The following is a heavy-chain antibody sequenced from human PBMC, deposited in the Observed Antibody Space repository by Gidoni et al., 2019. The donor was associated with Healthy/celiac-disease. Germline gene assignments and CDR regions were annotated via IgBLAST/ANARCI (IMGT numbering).Heavy chain of an antibody. CDR2: TT. V-gene: IGHV3-15*01. CDR3: TTDTIRIAAYWFDP. J-gene: IGHJ5*02. Sequence: TTDYAAPVKGRFTISRDDSKNTLYLQMNSMKTEDTAVYYCTTDTIRIAAYWFDPWGQGTLVTVSS. D-gene: IGHD6-6*01.